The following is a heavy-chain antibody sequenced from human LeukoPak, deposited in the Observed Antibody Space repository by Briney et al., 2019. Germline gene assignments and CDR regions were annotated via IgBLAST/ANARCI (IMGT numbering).Heavy chain of an antibody. Sequence: GGSLRLSCAASGFSVSRKYMSWVRQTPGKGLEWVSVIYSGGSTYYADSVKGRFTISRDNSKNTLYLQMNSLRAEDTAVYYCARDLYYDSSGYSYPWGQGTLVTVSS. CDR1: GFSVSRKY. CDR2: IYSGGST. CDR3: ARDLYYDSSGYSYP. J-gene: IGHJ5*02. D-gene: IGHD3-22*01. V-gene: IGHV3-66*01.